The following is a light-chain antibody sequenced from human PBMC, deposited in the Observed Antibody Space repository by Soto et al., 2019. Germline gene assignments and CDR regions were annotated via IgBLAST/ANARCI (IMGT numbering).Light chain of an antibody. CDR3: SSYTSRSTLVV. J-gene: IGLJ2*01. V-gene: IGLV2-14*01. CDR1: SSDVGGYNY. CDR2: DVS. Sequence: QSALTQPASVSGSPGQSITISCTGTSSDVGGYNYVSWYQQRPGKAPKLMIYDVSNRPSGVSNRFSGSKSGNTASLTISGLQAEDEADYYCSSYTSRSTLVVFGGGTKVTVL.